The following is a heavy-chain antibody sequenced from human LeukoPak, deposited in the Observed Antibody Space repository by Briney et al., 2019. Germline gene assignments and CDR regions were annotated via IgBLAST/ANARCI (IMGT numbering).Heavy chain of an antibody. D-gene: IGHD6-6*01. CDR2: IYYSGST. CDR1: GGSISSYY. V-gene: IGHV4-59*01. Sequence: SETLSLTCTVSGGSISSYYWSWIRQPPGKGLEWIGYIYYSGSTNYNPSLTSRVTISVDTSKNQFSLKLSSVTAADTAVYYCARKRGIAAPFDPWGQGTLVTVSS. CDR3: ARKRGIAAPFDP. J-gene: IGHJ5*02.